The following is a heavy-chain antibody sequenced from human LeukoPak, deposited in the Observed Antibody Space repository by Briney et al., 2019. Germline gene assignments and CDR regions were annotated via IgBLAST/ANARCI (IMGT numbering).Heavy chain of an antibody. V-gene: IGHV4-61*01. Sequence: PSETLSLTCTVSGGSISSGSYYWSWIRQPPGKGLEWIGYIYSSGSTNYNPSLKSRVTISLDTSKNQFSLKLSSVTAADTAVYYCARERLRDYFDPWGQGTLVTVSS. J-gene: IGHJ5*02. D-gene: IGHD4-11*01. CDR3: ARERLRDYFDP. CDR1: GGSISSGSYY. CDR2: IYSSGST.